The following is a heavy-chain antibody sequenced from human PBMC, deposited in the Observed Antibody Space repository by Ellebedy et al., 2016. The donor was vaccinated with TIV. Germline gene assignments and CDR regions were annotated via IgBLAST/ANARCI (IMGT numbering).Heavy chain of an antibody. CDR2: MSASNANT. Sequence: ASVKVSCKASGYPFSSYGITWVRQAPGQGLEWMGWMSASNANTKYAQKFQGRVTITTDTSTSTVYMEVRSLRSDDTAMYYCVRDWGITQIITDSWGQGTQVTVSS. J-gene: IGHJ4*02. V-gene: IGHV1-18*01. D-gene: IGHD3-16*01. CDR3: VRDWGITQIITDS. CDR1: GYPFSSYG.